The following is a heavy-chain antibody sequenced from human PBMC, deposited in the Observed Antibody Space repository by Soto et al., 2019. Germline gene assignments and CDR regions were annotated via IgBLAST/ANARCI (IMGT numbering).Heavy chain of an antibody. Sequence: GGSLRLSCASSGFTFSSYAMHWVRRAPGKGLEWVAVISYDGSNKYYADSVKGRFTISRDNSKNTLYLQMNSLRAEDTAVYYCACSITGALYYYYGMDVWGQGTTVTVSS. CDR3: ACSITGALYYYYGMDV. V-gene: IGHV3-30-3*01. CDR2: ISYDGSNK. J-gene: IGHJ6*02. D-gene: IGHD1-20*01. CDR1: GFTFSSYA.